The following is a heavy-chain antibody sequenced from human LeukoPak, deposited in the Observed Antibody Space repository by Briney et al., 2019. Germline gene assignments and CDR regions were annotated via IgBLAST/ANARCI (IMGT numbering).Heavy chain of an antibody. CDR3: AKGSSSGWFPFDY. J-gene: IGHJ4*02. Sequence: GGSLRLSCAASGFTFDDYVMHWVRQAPGKGLEWVSSISWNSGSIDYADSVKGRFTISRDNAKNSLYLQMNCLRAEDTALYYCAKGSSSGWFPFDYWGQGTLVTVSS. D-gene: IGHD6-19*01. V-gene: IGHV3-9*01. CDR1: GFTFDDYV. CDR2: ISWNSGSI.